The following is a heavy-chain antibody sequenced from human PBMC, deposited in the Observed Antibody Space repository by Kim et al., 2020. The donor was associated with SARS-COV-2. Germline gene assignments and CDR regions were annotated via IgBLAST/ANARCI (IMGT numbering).Heavy chain of an antibody. CDR2: MHYNGDT. CDR1: GSSINTDHY. V-gene: IGHV4-28*01. CDR3: ARYDGNWGWFDP. J-gene: IGHJ5*02. Sequence: SETLSLTCAVSGSSINTDHYWGWIRQPPGKGLEWIGYMHYNGDTDYNPSLKSRVTVSIDTSKNQFSLKLRSGTAVDAAVYFCARYDGNWGWFDPWGQG. D-gene: IGHD3-16*01.